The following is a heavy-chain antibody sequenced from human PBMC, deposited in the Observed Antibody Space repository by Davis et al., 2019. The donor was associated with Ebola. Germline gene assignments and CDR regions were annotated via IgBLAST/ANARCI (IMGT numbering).Heavy chain of an antibody. CDR2: INHSGST. J-gene: IGHJ6*04. CDR1: GGSFSGYY. Sequence: SETLSLTCAVYGGSFSGYYWSWIRQPPGKGLEWIGEINHSGSTNYNPSLKSRVTISVDTSKNQFSLKLSSVTAADTAVYYCLGGRYYYYGMDVWGKGTTVTVSS. V-gene: IGHV4-34*01. CDR3: LGGRYYYYGMDV.